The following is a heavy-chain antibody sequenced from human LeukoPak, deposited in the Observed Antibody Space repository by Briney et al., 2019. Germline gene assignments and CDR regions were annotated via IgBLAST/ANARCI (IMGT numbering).Heavy chain of an antibody. V-gene: IGHV3-21*01. J-gene: IGHJ4*02. CDR1: GFTISSYS. D-gene: IGHD6-13*01. CDR2: ISSSSSYI. Sequence: GGSLRLSCAASGFTISSYSMNWVRQAPGKGLEWVSSISSSSSYIYYADSVKGRFTISRDNAKNSLYLQMNSLRAEDTAVYYCARGSGRAAAGTGDYWGQGTLVTVSS. CDR3: ARGSGRAAAGTGDY.